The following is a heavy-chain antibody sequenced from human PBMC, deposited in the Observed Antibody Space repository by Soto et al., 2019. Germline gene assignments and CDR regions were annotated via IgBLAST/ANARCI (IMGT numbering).Heavy chain of an antibody. Sequence: PGGSLRLSCSASVFTFSSPYSHGIIWVRHSPGKGPEWVSAIISNGANTHYAESVKGRFTISKDASRNTVHLHMDSLRAEDTATYFCVYWVYAHLDYWGQGTPVTVSS. J-gene: IGHJ4*01. V-gene: IGHV3-23*01. D-gene: IGHD2-8*01. CDR2: IISNGANT. CDR1: VFTFSSPYSHG. CDR3: VYWVYAHLDY.